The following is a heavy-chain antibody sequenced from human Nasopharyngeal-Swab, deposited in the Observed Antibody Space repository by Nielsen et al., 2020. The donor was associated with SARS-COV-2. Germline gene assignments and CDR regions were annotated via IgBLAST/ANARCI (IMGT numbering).Heavy chain of an antibody. CDR2: INPSGGST. D-gene: IGHD2-15*01. CDR1: GYTFTSYY. Sequence: ASVKVSCKASGYTFTSYYMHWARQAPGQGLEWMGIINPSGGSTSYAQKFQGRVTMTRDTSASTVYMELSSLRSEDTAVYYCARDLGGPVAASPNGMDVWGQGTTVTVSS. CDR3: ARDLGGPVAASPNGMDV. J-gene: IGHJ6*02. V-gene: IGHV1-46*01.